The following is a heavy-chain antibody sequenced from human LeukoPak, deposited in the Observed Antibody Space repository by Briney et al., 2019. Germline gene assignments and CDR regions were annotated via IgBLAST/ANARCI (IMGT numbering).Heavy chain of an antibody. V-gene: IGHV4-39*07. J-gene: IGHJ5*02. D-gene: IGHD3-16*01. CDR3: ARVAFEHQMGTLDP. CDR1: GGSISSSSYY. CDR2: IYYSGST. Sequence: SETLSLTCTVSGGSISSSSYYWGWIRQPPGKGLEWIGSIYYSGSTYYNPSLKSRVTISVDTSKNQFSLKLSSVTAADTAVYYCARVAFEHQMGTLDPWGQGTLVTVSS.